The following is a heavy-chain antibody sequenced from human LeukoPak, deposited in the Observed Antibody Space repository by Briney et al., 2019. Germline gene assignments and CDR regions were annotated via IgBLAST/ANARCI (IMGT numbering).Heavy chain of an antibody. CDR3: ARVGSSGWSFDY. CDR1: GGSIRSYY. Sequence: SETLSLTCTVSGGSIRSYYWGWIRQPPGKGLEWIGYIYYSGSTNFNPSLKSRVTISVDTSKNQFSLRLSSVTAADTAVYYCARVGSSGWSFDYWGQGTLVTVSS. V-gene: IGHV4-59*01. CDR2: IYYSGST. D-gene: IGHD6-19*01. J-gene: IGHJ4*02.